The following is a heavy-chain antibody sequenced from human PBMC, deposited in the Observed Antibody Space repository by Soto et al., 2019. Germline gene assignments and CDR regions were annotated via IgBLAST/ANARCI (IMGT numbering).Heavy chain of an antibody. D-gene: IGHD4-17*01. J-gene: IGHJ4*02. CDR3: ARDRYGDYAGDF. Sequence: QVQLVESGGGLVKPGGSLRLSCAASGFIFSDYYMSWIRQDPGKGLEWVSYISGSGDHIYYADSVKGRFTISRDNAENSLSLQMNSLTAEDTAIYYCARDRYGDYAGDFWGQGTLVTVAS. CDR1: GFIFSDYY. CDR2: ISGSGDHI. V-gene: IGHV3-11*04.